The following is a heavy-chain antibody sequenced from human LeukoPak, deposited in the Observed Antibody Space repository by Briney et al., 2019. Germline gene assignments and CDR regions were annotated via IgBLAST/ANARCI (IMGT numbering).Heavy chain of an antibody. Sequence: GGSLRLSCAASGFTFSSYEMNWVRQAPGKGLEWVSYISSSGSTIYFADSVKGRFTISRDNAKNSLYLQMNSLRAEDTAVYYCARVTFNYFDYWGEGTLVTVSS. J-gene: IGHJ4*02. D-gene: IGHD1-14*01. CDR3: ARVTFNYFDY. CDR1: GFTFSSYE. CDR2: ISSSGSTI. V-gene: IGHV3-48*03.